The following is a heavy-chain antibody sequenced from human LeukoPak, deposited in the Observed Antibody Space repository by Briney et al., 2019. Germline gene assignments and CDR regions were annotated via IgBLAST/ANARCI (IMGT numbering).Heavy chain of an antibody. J-gene: IGHJ4*02. CDR2: ISGSGGST. V-gene: IGHV3-23*01. CDR1: GFTFSSYG. Sequence: GGSLRLSCAASGFTFSSYGMSWVRQAPGKGLEWVSAISGSGGSTYYADSVKGRFTISRDNSKNTLYLQMNSLRAEDTAVYYCARTAVAGSSYFDCWGQGTLVTVSS. D-gene: IGHD6-19*01. CDR3: ARTAVAGSSYFDC.